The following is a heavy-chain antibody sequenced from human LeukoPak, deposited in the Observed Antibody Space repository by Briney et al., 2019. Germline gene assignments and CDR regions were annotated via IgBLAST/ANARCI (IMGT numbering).Heavy chain of an antibody. Sequence: RGESLKISCRFSGFDFTRDWIGWVRLMPGKGLEWMGIIYPDDSDTRYSPSFQGQVTLSADKSISTAYLQWSSLKASDTAIYYCARRDPTMVTAFDYWGQGTLVTVSS. D-gene: IGHD4-17*01. V-gene: IGHV5-51*01. CDR2: IYPDDSDT. CDR3: ARRDPTMVTAFDY. CDR1: GFDFTRDW. J-gene: IGHJ4*02.